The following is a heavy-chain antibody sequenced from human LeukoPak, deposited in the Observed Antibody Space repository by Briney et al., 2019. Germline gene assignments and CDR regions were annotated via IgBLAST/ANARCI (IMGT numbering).Heavy chain of an antibody. CDR3: AQGGPYYGMDV. V-gene: IGHV4-39*01. CDR2: IYYSGST. J-gene: IGHJ6*02. D-gene: IGHD3-16*01. Sequence: PSETLSLTCTVSGGSISSSSYYWGWIRQPPGKGLEWIGSIYYSGSTYYNPSLKSRVTISVDTSKNQFSLKLSSVTAADTAVYYCAQGGPYYGMDVWGQGTTVTVSS. CDR1: GGSISSSSYY.